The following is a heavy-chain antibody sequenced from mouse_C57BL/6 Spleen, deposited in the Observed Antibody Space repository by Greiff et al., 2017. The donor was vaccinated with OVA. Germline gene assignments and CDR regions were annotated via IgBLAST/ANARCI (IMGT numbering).Heavy chain of an antibody. CDR3: ARALYYGSSLWYFDV. V-gene: IGHV1-42*01. CDR2: INPSTGGT. CDR1: GYSFTGYY. D-gene: IGHD1-1*01. J-gene: IGHJ1*03. Sequence: VQLQQSGPELVKPGASVKISCKASGYSFTGYYMNWVKQSPEKSLEWIGEINPSTGGTTYNQKFKAKATLTVDKSSSTAYMQLKSLTSEDSAVYYCARALYYGSSLWYFDVWGTGTTVTVSS.